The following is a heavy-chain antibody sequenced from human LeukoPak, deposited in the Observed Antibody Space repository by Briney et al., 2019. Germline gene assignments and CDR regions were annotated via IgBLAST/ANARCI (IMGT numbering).Heavy chain of an antibody. V-gene: IGHV3-9*01. D-gene: IGHD6-19*01. CDR1: GFTFDDYA. Sequence: GGSLRLSCAASGFTFDDYAMHWVRQAPGKGLEWVSGISWNSGSIGYADSVKGRFTISRDNAKNSLYLQMNSLRAEDTALYYCAKDSGATYSSGWYYFDYWGQGTLVTVSS. J-gene: IGHJ4*02. CDR2: ISWNSGSI. CDR3: AKDSGATYSSGWYYFDY.